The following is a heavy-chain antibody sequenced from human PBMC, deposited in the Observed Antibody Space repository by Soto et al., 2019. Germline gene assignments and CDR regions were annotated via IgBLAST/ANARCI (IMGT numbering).Heavy chain of an antibody. CDR3: ANVVVTAILAGYYGMDV. CDR2: ISGSGGST. Sequence: GGSLRLSCAASGFTFSSYAMSWVRQAPGKGLEWVSAISGSGGSTYYADSVKGRFTISRDNSKNTLYLQMNSLRAEDTAVYYCANVVVTAILAGYYGMDVWGQGTTVTVSS. J-gene: IGHJ6*02. V-gene: IGHV3-23*01. D-gene: IGHD2-21*02. CDR1: GFTFSSYA.